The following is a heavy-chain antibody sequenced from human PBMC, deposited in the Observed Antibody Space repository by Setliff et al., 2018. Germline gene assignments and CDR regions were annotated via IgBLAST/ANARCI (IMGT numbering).Heavy chain of an antibody. V-gene: IGHV1-2*06. CDR3: ARDLYNSGSDY. D-gene: IGHD6-25*01. CDR1: GYTFTDYY. Sequence: ASVKVSCKASGYTFTDYYIHWVRQAPGQGLEWMGRINPNSGATNFAQKFQGRVTMTSDTSISTAYMDLSRLRSDDTAVYYCARDLYNSGSDYWGQGTLVTVSS. CDR2: INPNSGAT. J-gene: IGHJ4*02.